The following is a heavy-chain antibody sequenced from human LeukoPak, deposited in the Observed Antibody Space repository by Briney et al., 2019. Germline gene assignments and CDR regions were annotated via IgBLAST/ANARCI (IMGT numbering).Heavy chain of an antibody. V-gene: IGHV4-34*01. CDR1: GGSFSGSY. Sequence: PSETLSLTCGVFGGSFSGSYWSWIRQPPGKGLEWIGEISHSGSISYNSSIKSRVTISVDTSKNQFSLRLRSVTAADTAVYYCARADCSSTSCSGVWDQGTTVTVSS. CDR3: ARADCSSTSCSGV. CDR2: ISHSGSI. D-gene: IGHD2-2*01. J-gene: IGHJ6*02.